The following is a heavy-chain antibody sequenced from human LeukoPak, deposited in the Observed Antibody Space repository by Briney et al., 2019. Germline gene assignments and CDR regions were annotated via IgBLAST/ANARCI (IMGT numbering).Heavy chain of an antibody. D-gene: IGHD3-10*01. CDR2: ISYDGSNK. CDR3: AKEQITMVRGAIFPLDY. V-gene: IGHV3-30*18. J-gene: IGHJ4*02. Sequence: GGSLRLSCAASGFTFSSYGMHRVRQAPGKGLEWVAVISYDGSNKYYADSVKGRFTISRDNSKNTLYLQMNSLRAEDTAAYYCAKEQITMVRGAIFPLDYWGQGTLVTVSS. CDR1: GFTFSSYG.